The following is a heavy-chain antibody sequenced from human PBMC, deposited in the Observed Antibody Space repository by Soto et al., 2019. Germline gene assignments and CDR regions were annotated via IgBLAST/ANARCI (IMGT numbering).Heavy chain of an antibody. CDR3: ARSAYYDFWSGYYGYNWFDP. J-gene: IGHJ5*02. D-gene: IGHD3-3*01. CDR2: IYHSGST. Sequence: SETLSLTCAVSGYSISSGYYWGWIRQPPGKGLEWIGSIYHSGSTYYNPSLKSRVTISVDTSKNQFPLKLSSVTAADTAVYYCARSAYYDFWSGYYGYNWFDPWGQGTLVTVSS. V-gene: IGHV4-38-2*01. CDR1: GYSISSGYY.